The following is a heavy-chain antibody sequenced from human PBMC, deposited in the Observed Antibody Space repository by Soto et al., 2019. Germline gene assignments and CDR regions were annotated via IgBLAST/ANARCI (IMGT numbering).Heavy chain of an antibody. V-gene: IGHV4-61*02. CDR2: IYTSGTT. CDR3: ARGGGAMARRLYYYGMDV. Sequence: SETLSLTCTVSGGSISISSYYWSWIRQPAGKGLEWIGRIYTSGTTTYNPSLKSRVTMSIDASKNQFSLKLSSVTAADTAVYYCARGGGAMARRLYYYGMDVWGQGTTVTVSS. D-gene: IGHD5-18*01. CDR1: GGSISISSYY. J-gene: IGHJ6*02.